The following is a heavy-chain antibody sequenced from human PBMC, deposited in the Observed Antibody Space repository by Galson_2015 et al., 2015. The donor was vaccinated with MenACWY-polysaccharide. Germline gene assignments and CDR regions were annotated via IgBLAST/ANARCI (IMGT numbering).Heavy chain of an antibody. CDR1: GGSISSYY. CDR3: ARARAVAGQRGAFDL. J-gene: IGHJ2*01. D-gene: IGHD6-19*01. CDR2: INYSGST. Sequence: ETLSLTCTVSGGSISSYYWNWIRQPPGKGLEWVGYINYSGSTNHNPSLKSRVTMSVDTSKNQFSLKLTSVTDADTAVYYCARARAVAGQRGAFDLWGRGTMVTVSS. V-gene: IGHV4-59*01.